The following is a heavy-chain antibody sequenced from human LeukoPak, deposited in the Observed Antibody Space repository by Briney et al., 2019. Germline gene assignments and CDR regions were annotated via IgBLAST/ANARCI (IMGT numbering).Heavy chain of an antibody. CDR1: EIALSKYC. Sequence: GGSLRIFCPVSEIALSKYCILWVRQDPGKGLLWVSRISSDWTTTTYADFVKGRFTISRDDAKNTVYLQMNSLRVEDSALYYCLVIIVGGSSQHWGQGTLVTVSS. V-gene: IGHV3-74*01. J-gene: IGHJ1*01. CDR3: LVIIVGGSSQH. D-gene: IGHD2-15*01. CDR2: ISSDWTTT.